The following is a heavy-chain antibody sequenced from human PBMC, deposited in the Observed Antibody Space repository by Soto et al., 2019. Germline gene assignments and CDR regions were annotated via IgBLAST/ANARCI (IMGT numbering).Heavy chain of an antibody. V-gene: IGHV1-18*01. D-gene: IGHD2-2*01. CDR2: ISAYNGNT. CDR3: ARGETCSSTSCYDPPSYYYGMDV. Sequence: ASVKVSCKASGYTFTSYGISWVRQAPGQGLEWMGWISAYNGNTNYAQKLQGRVTMTTDTSTSTAYMELRSLRSDDTAVYYCARGETCSSTSCYDPPSYYYGMDVWGQGTTVTV. J-gene: IGHJ6*02. CDR1: GYTFTSYG.